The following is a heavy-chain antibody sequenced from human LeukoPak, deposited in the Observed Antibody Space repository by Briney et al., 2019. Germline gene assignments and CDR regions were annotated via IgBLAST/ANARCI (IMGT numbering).Heavy chain of an antibody. CDR1: GGSISSYY. J-gene: IGHJ4*02. CDR3: ARHSGYYYDSSGYELDY. D-gene: IGHD3-22*01. CDR2: IYYSGST. Sequence: SATLSLTCTVSGGSISSYYWSWIRQPPGKGLEWIGYIYYSGSTNYNPSLKSRVTISVDTSKNQFSLKLSSVTAADTAVYYCARHSGYYYDSSGYELDYWGQGTLVTVSS. V-gene: IGHV4-59*08.